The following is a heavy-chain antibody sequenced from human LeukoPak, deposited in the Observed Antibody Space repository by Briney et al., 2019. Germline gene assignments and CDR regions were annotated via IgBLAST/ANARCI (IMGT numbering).Heavy chain of an antibody. CDR1: GGSFSGYY. D-gene: IGHD4-23*01. J-gene: IGHJ3*02. CDR2: INHSGST. CDR3: ARGLRKTKLPHAFVI. V-gene: IGHV4-34*01. Sequence: SETLSLTCAVYGGSFSGYYWSWIRQPPGKGLEWIGEINHSGSTNYNPSLKSRVTISVDTSKNQFSLKLSSVTAADTAVYYCARGLRKTKLPHAFVIWGQGTMVTVSS.